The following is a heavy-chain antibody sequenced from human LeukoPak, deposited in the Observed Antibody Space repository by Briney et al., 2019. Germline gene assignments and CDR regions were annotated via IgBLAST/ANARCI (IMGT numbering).Heavy chain of an antibody. CDR1: GFTFNNYA. Sequence: AGGSLRLSCAASGFTFNNYAIHWVRQAPGKGLEWVAIISFDGGNKYYADSVKGRFTISRDNSKNTLYLQMNSLRAEDTAAYYCARDGIVGSPLFKFDYWGQGTLVTVSS. CDR3: ARDGIVGSPLFKFDY. CDR2: ISFDGGNK. D-gene: IGHD1-26*01. J-gene: IGHJ4*02. V-gene: IGHV3-30-3*01.